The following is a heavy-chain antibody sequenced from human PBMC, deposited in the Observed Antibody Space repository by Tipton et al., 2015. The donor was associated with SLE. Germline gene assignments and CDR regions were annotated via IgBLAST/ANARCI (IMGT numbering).Heavy chain of an antibody. V-gene: IGHV3-74*01. Sequence: SLRLSCAASGFTFSSYWMHWVRQAPGKGLVWVSRINSDGSSTSYADSVKGRFTNSRDNAKNTLYLQMNSQRAEDTAVYYCARDLSGGRGALFGYWGQGTLVTVSS. D-gene: IGHD1-26*01. CDR2: INSDGSST. J-gene: IGHJ4*02. CDR3: ARDLSGGRGALFGY. CDR1: GFTFSSYW.